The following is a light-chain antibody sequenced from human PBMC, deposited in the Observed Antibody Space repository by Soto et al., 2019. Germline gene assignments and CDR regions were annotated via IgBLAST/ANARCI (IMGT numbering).Light chain of an antibody. CDR3: QQRRNWPPLT. CDR2: DAS. CDR1: QSVSSY. V-gene: IGKV3-11*01. Sequence: EIVLTQSPATLSLSPGERATLSCRASQSVSSYLAGYQQKPGQAPRLLIYDASNRSTGIPARFSGSGSGTDFTLTISSLEPEDVAVYYWQQRRNWPPLTFGGGTKVEIK. J-gene: IGKJ4*01.